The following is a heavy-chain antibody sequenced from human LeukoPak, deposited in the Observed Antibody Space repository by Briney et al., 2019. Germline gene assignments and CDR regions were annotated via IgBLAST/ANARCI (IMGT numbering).Heavy chain of an antibody. J-gene: IGHJ3*01. D-gene: IGHD3-10*01. V-gene: IGHV4-39*07. CDR1: GGSISSSSYY. CDR2: INYSGNT. CDR3: AREGEYYAESGNLIDAADV. Sequence: SETLSLTCTVSGGSISSSSYYWGWIRQPPGKGLQWIGSINYSGNTYYNPSLKSRVTTSVDTSKNQFSLKLSSVTAADTAMYYCAREGEYYAESGNLIDAADVWGQGTMVIVSA.